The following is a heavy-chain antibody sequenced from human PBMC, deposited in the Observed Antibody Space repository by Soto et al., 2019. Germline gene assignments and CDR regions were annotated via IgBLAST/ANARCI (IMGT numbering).Heavy chain of an antibody. D-gene: IGHD3-10*01. CDR2: IIPLYGTL. CDR3: ERVRVIRGVIPSHFGH. V-gene: IGHV1-69*06. CDR1: GGTFHSYV. Sequence: QAHLAQSGAEVKKPGSSVTFSCKASGGTFHSYVISWVLQAPGQGLDWMGVIIPLYGTLNYAQKLQGSISVTADKSTSTDYMDLNSLRSDDTAVYYCERVRVIRGVIPSHFGHWGQGTLVTVSS. J-gene: IGHJ4*02.